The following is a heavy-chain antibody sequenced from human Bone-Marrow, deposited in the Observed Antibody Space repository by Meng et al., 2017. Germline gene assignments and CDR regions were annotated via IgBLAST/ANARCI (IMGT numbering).Heavy chain of an antibody. D-gene: IGHD3-9*01. V-gene: IGHV3-74*01. Sequence: GESLKISCAASGFTFSSYSMNWVRQAPGKGLVWVSRINSDGSSTSYADSVKGRFTISRDNAKNTLYLQMNSLRAEDTAVYYCAREGLRYFDWLLPVYYYYYGMDVWGQGTTVTVSS. J-gene: IGHJ6*02. CDR3: AREGLRYFDWLLPVYYYYYGMDV. CDR2: INSDGSST. CDR1: GFTFSSYS.